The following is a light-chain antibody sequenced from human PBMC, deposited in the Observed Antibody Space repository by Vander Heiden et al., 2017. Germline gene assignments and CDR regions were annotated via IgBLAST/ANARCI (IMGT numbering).Light chain of an antibody. CDR2: DNN. V-gene: IGLV1-51*01. Sequence: QSVLTQPPSVSAAPGPKVTISCSGGSFNIGNNYVSWHQQLPGTAPKLLMYDNNKRPSGISDRFSGSKSGTSATLDITGLQTGDEADYYCLTWDSSLRSYVFGGGTTVTVL. CDR1: SFNIGNNY. CDR3: LTWDSSLRSYV. J-gene: IGLJ1*01.